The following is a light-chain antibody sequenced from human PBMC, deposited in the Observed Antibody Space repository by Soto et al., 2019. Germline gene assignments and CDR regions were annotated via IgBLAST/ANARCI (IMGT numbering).Light chain of an antibody. J-gene: IGKJ2*01. CDR3: QQYNNWPRT. Sequence: EIVMPQSPATLSVSPGERATVSCRASQSVSRNLAWYQQKPGQAPRLLIYGASTRATDIPARFSGSGSGTEVTLTIGRLQSEDFAGYYCQQYNNWPRTFGQGTKLEIQ. CDR1: QSVSRN. CDR2: GAS. V-gene: IGKV3-15*01.